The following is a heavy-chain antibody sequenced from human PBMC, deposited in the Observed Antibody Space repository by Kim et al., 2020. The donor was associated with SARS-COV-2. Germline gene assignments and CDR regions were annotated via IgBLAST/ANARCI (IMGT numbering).Heavy chain of an antibody. Sequence: ASVKVSCKASGYTFTSYAMNWVRQAPGQGLEWMGWINTNTGNPTYAQGFTGRFVFSLDTSVSTAYLQISSLKAEDTAVYYCARDQDPLGYCSGGSCYSFDYWGQGTLVTVSS. CDR1: GYTFTSYA. V-gene: IGHV7-4-1*02. J-gene: IGHJ4*02. CDR2: INTNTGNP. CDR3: ARDQDPLGYCSGGSCYSFDY. D-gene: IGHD2-15*01.